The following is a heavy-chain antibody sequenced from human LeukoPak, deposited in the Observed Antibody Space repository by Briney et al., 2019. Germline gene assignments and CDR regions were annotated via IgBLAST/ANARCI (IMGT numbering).Heavy chain of an antibody. J-gene: IGHJ3*01. V-gene: IGHV3-74*01. CDR3: ASFGYSSGYVDY. D-gene: IGHD6-19*01. CDR1: GFTFSSYW. CDR2: INSDGSST. Sequence: PGGSLRLSCAASGFTFSSYWMHWVRQAPGKGLVWVSRINSDGSSTSYADSVKGRFTISRDNAKNTLYLQMNSLRAEDTAVYYCASFGYSSGYVDYWGQGTMVTVSS.